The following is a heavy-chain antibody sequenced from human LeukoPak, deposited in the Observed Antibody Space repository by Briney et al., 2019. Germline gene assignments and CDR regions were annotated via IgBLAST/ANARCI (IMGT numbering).Heavy chain of an antibody. CDR3: ARDGSGYERYFDY. V-gene: IGHV3-33*01. CDR1: GFTFSSYG. J-gene: IGHJ4*02. Sequence: GRSLRLSCAASGFTFSSYGMHWVRQAPGKGLEWVAVIWYDGSNKYYADSVKGRFAISRDNSKNTLYLRMNSLRAEDTAVYYCARDGSGYERYFDYWGQGTLVTVSS. CDR2: IWYDGSNK. D-gene: IGHD5-12*01.